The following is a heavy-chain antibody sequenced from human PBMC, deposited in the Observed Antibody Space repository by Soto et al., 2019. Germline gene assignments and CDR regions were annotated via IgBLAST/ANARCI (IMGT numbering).Heavy chain of an antibody. CDR2: IYYSGST. J-gene: IGHJ4*02. CDR3: ACDGGYDTVAC. V-gene: IGHV4-59*08. CDR1: GGSISSYY. Sequence: SETLSLTCTVSGGSISSYYWSWIRQPPGKGLEWIGYIYYSGSTNYNPSLKSRVTMSVDTSKNQFSLKLSSVTAADTAVYYCACDGGYDTVACRAQRTLVPVSS. D-gene: IGHD5-12*01.